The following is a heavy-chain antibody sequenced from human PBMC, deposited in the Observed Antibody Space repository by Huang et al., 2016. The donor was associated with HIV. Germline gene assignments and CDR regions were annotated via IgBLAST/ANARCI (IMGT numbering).Heavy chain of an antibody. V-gene: IGHV3-23*01. D-gene: IGHD6-13*01. CDR1: GFTFSSYA. J-gene: IGHJ4*02. CDR3: AKADSGAAAGSLVDY. Sequence: EVQLLESGGGLVQPGGSLRLSCAASGFTFSSYAMSWVRQAAGKGLGWVIMISGRGSSSYCADSGKGRFTISGDNSKNTLYLQMNSLRAEDTAIYYCAKADSGAAAGSLVDYWGQGTLVTVSS. CDR2: ISGRGSSS.